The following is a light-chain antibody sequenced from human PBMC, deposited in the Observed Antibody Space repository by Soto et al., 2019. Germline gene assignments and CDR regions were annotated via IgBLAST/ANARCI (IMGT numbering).Light chain of an antibody. V-gene: IGLV2-14*01. J-gene: IGLJ1*01. CDR1: TNDIGSYNY. CDR2: EVT. Sequence: QSALTQPASVSGSPGQSITLSCAGTTNDIGSYNYVSWFQQHPGEAPKLIIFEVTHRPSGISTRFSGSKSGNTASLPISGLQAEEEAAYYCISYTPSSTYVFGSGTKVTV. CDR3: ISYTPSSTYV.